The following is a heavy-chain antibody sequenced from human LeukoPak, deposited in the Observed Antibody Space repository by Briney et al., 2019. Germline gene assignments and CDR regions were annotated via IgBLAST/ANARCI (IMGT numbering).Heavy chain of an antibody. V-gene: IGHV4-39*01. CDR1: GGSISSSDYS. CDR3: ARHFYNYYYGMDV. CDR2: MYYSGST. Sequence: SETLSLTCNVSGGSISSSDYSWDWIRQPPGKGLEWIGNMYYSGSTYYNPSLKSRVTMSVDTSKNQFSLKLSSVTAADTAVYYCARHFYNYYYGMDVWGQGTTVTVSS. J-gene: IGHJ6*02.